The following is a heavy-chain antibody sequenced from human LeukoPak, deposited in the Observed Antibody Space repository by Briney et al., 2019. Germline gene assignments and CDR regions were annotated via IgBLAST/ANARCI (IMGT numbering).Heavy chain of an antibody. CDR2: ISSSGRTI. CDR1: GFTFSSYE. V-gene: IGHV3-48*03. Sequence: GGSLRLSCAVSGFTFSSYEMNWVRRAPGKGLECISYISSSGRTIYYADSVKGRFTISRDNAKNSLYLQMNSLRAEDTAVYYCAKSGRGFSFDYWGQGTLVTVSS. D-gene: IGHD1-26*01. CDR3: AKSGRGFSFDY. J-gene: IGHJ4*02.